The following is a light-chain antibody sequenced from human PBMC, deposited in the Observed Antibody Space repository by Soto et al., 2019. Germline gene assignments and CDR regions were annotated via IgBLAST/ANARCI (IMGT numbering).Light chain of an antibody. CDR2: GAS. Sequence: EIVLTQSPGTLSLSPGERATLSCRASQSVSSSYLAWYQQNPGQAPRLHIYGASSRATGIPDRFSGSGSGTDFTLTISRLEPEDFAEYYCQQYGSSPLFTFGPGTKVDIK. CDR3: QQYGSSPLFT. V-gene: IGKV3-20*01. CDR1: QSVSSSY. J-gene: IGKJ3*01.